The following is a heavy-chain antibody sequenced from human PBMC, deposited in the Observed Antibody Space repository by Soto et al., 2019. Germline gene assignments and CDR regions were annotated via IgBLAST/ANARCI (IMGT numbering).Heavy chain of an antibody. J-gene: IGHJ1*01. CDR3: ARDGAYFDWLLRAEYFQH. D-gene: IGHD3-9*01. V-gene: IGHV1-18*01. Sequence: ASVKVSCKASGGTFSSYGISWVRQAPGQGLEWMGWISAYNGNTNYAQKLQGRVTMTTDTSTSTAYMELRSLRSDDTAVYYCARDGAYFDWLLRAEYFQHWGQGTLVTVSS. CDR1: GGTFSSYG. CDR2: ISAYNGNT.